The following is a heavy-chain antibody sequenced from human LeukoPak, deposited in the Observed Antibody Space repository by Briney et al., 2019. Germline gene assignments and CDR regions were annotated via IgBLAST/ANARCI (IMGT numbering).Heavy chain of an antibody. V-gene: IGHV3-13*01. Sequence: PGGSLRLACAASGFTLSSYDMHWVRQGTGEGLEWVSAIGTAGDTYYPGSVRGRFTMSRENAKNSVYLQMNSLRVEDTAVYYCARGLGTRFDPWGQGTLVTVSS. CDR2: IGTAGDT. CDR1: GFTLSSYD. CDR3: ARGLGTRFDP. J-gene: IGHJ5*02. D-gene: IGHD3-16*01.